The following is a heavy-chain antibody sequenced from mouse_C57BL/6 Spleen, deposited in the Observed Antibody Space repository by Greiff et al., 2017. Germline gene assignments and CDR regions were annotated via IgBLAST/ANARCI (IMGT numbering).Heavy chain of an antibody. J-gene: IGHJ4*01. V-gene: IGHV3-6*01. CDR1: GYSITSGYY. D-gene: IGHD4-1*01. Sequence: EVQRVESGPGLVKPSQSLSLTCSVTGYSITSGYYWNWIRQFPGNKLEWMGYISYDGSNNYNPSLKNRISITRDTSKNQFFLKLNSVTTEDTATYYCARVLTRAMDYWGQGTSVTVSS. CDR2: ISYDGSN. CDR3: ARVLTRAMDY.